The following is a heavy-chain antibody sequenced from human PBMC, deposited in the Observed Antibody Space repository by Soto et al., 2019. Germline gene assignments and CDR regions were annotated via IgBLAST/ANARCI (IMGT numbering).Heavy chain of an antibody. V-gene: IGHV6-1*01. CDR2: TYYRSKWYN. J-gene: IGHJ6*02. D-gene: IGHD2-15*01. Sequence: SQTLSLTCAISGDSVSSNSAAWNWIRQSPSRGLEWLGRTYYRSKWYNDYAVSVKSRITINPDTSKNQLSLQLNSVTPEDTAVYYCARDLGYRSGSYYYYYGMDVWGQGTTVTVSS. CDR1: GDSVSSNSAA. CDR3: ARDLGYRSGSYYYYYGMDV.